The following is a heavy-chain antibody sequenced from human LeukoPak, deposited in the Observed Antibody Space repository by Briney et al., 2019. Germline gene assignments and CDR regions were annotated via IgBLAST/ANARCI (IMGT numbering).Heavy chain of an antibody. CDR1: GYTFTAYY. V-gene: IGHV1-2*02. CDR3: AKVKPGAFDL. D-gene: IGHD7-27*01. J-gene: IGHJ3*01. Sequence: PGASVKVSCKASGYTFTAYYIHWVRQAPGQGLEWMGYVNTKTGGTIYAQKFQGRVTMARDTSISTVYMELSRLRFDDTAVYYCAKVKPGAFDLWGQGTVVTVSS. CDR2: VNTKTGGT.